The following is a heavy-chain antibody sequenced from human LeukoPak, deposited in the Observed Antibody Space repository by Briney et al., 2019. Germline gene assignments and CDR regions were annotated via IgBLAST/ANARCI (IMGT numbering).Heavy chain of an antibody. D-gene: IGHD3-22*01. CDR3: ARADSSGSEHFDY. V-gene: IGHV4-59*01. CDR1: GGSISTYY. CDR2: IYYLGST. Sequence: TSETLSLTCTVSGGSISTYYWSWIRQPPGKGLEWIGYIYYLGSTNYNPSLKSRVTISVDTSKNQFSLRLNSVTAADTAVYYCARADSSGSEHFDYWGQGTLVTVSS. J-gene: IGHJ4*02.